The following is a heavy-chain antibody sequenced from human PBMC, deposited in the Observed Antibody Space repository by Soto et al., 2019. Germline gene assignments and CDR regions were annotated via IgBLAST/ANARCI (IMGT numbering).Heavy chain of an antibody. J-gene: IGHJ5*02. V-gene: IGHV4-4*02. D-gene: IGHD3-10*01. CDR1: SGSISSSNW. CDR2: IYHSGST. Sequence: SETLSLTCAVSSGSISSSNWWSWVRQPPGKGLEWIGEIYHSGSTNYNPSLKSRVTISVDKSKNQFSLKLSSVTAADTAVYYCARARSYGSGIKWFDPWGQGTQVTVSS. CDR3: ARARSYGSGIKWFDP.